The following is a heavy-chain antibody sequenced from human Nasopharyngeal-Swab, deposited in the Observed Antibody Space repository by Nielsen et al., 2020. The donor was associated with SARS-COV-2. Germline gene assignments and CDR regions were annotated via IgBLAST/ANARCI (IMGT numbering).Heavy chain of an antibody. CDR2: IGTAGDT. Sequence: GESLKISCAAAGFTFSSYDMHWVRQATGKGLEWVSDIGTAGDTYYPGSVKGRFTISRENAKNSLYLQMNSLRAGYTAVYYCARARPDIVVVPAALLFDPWGQGTLVTVSS. CDR1: GFTFSSYD. V-gene: IGHV3-13*04. J-gene: IGHJ5*02. D-gene: IGHD2-2*01. CDR3: ARARPDIVVVPAALLFDP.